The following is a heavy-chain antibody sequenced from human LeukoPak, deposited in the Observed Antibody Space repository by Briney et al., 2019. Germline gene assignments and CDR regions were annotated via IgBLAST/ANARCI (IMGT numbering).Heavy chain of an antibody. V-gene: IGHV1-69*01. Sequence: ASVKVSCKASGGTFSSYAISWVRQAPGQGLEWMGGIIPIFGTANYAQKFQGRVTITADESTSTAYMELSGLRSEDTAVYYCARDKEWELLLGLWSHWFDPWGQGTLVTVSS. CDR3: ARDKEWELLLGLWSHWFDP. J-gene: IGHJ5*02. CDR2: IIPIFGTA. CDR1: GGTFSSYA. D-gene: IGHD1-26*01.